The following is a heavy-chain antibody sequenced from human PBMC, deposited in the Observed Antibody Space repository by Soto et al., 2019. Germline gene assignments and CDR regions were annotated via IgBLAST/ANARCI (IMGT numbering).Heavy chain of an antibody. CDR2: IIPIFGTA. D-gene: IGHD1-26*01. V-gene: IGHV1-69*13. CDR1: RGTFSSYA. CDR3: ARLSAKGEGATSVERSAFDI. Sequence: SVKVSCKASRGTFSSYAISWVRQAPGQGLEWMGGIIPIFGTANYAQKFQGRVTITADESTSTAYMELSSLRSEDTAVYYCARLSAKGEGATSVERSAFDIWGQGTMVTVSS. J-gene: IGHJ3*02.